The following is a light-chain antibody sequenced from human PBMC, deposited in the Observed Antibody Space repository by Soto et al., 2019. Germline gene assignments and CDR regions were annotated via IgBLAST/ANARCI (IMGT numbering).Light chain of an antibody. Sequence: EIVLTQSPGTLSLSPGERATLSCRASQSVSSSFLAWYQQKPGQAPRLLIYGASNRATGIPDRFSGSGSGTDFTLTISRPEPEDLAVYYCQQYVTSPWAFGQGTKVAIE. CDR1: QSVSSSF. CDR3: QQYVTSPWA. V-gene: IGKV3-20*01. J-gene: IGKJ1*01. CDR2: GAS.